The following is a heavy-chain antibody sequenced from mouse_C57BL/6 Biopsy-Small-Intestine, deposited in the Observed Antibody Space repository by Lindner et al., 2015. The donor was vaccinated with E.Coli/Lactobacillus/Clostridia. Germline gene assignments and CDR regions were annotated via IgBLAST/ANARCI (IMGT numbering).Heavy chain of an antibody. CDR1: TFTGYW. CDR3: AITTVDY. D-gene: IGHD1-1*01. V-gene: IGHV1-85*01. CDR2: IYPRDGST. Sequence: TFTGYWIEWVKQRPGHGLEWIGWIYPRDGSTKYNEKFKGKATLTVDTSSSTAYMELHSLTSEDSAVYYCAITTVDYWGQGTTLTVSS. J-gene: IGHJ2*01.